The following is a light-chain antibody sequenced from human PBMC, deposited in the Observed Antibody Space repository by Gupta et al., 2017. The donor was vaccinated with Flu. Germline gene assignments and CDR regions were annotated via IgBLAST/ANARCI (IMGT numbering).Light chain of an antibody. CDR2: LGS. V-gene: IGKV2-28*01. J-gene: IGKJ5*01. Sequence: IVMTQSPLSLLVTPGEPASISCRSSQSLLHSNGYNYLDWYLQKPGQSPQLLIYLGSNRASGVPDRFSGSGSGTDFTLNISRVEAEDVGVYYCMQALQTPITFGRGTRLEIK. CDR1: QSLLHSNGYNY. CDR3: MQALQTPIT.